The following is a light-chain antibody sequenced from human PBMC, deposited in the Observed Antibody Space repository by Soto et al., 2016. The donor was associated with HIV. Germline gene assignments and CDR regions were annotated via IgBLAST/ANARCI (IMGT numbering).Light chain of an antibody. V-gene: IGKV1-6*01. CDR1: QGIRND. CDR3: LQDYNYPWT. J-gene: IGKJ1*01. CDR2: SAS. Sequence: AIQMTQSPSSLSASVGDTVTITCRASQGIRNDLGWYQQKPGRAPQVVIYSASHLQSGVPSRFSGSGSGTDFTLTISSLQPEDFATYYCLQDYNYPWTFGQGTKVELK.